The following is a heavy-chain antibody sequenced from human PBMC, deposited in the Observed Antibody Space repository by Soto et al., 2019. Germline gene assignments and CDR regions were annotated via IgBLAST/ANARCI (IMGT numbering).Heavy chain of an antibody. V-gene: IGHV4-59*01. CDR1: GGSISSYY. D-gene: IGHD3-10*01. Sequence: SETLSLTCTVSGGSISSYYWSWIRQPPGKGLEWIGYIYYSGRTNYNPSLKSRVTISVDTSKNQFSLKLSSVTAADTAVYYCARGTFGESLYYYYGMEVWGQGTTVTVSS. CDR2: IYYSGRT. J-gene: IGHJ6*02. CDR3: ARGTFGESLYYYYGMEV.